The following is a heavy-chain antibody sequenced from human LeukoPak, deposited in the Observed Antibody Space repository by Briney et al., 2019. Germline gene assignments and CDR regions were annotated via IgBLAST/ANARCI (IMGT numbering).Heavy chain of an antibody. CDR2: ISSSSSYI. CDR1: GFPVSSNY. J-gene: IGHJ6*03. Sequence: GGSLRLSCAASGFPVSSNYMNWVRQAPGKGLEWVSSISSSSSYIYYADSVKGRFTISRDNAKNSLYLQMNSLRAEDTAVYYCARNEEGIGDGIGYCSGGSCSSYYYYMDVWGKGTTVTVSS. V-gene: IGHV3-21*01. CDR3: ARNEEGIGDGIGYCSGGSCSSYYYYMDV. D-gene: IGHD2-15*01.